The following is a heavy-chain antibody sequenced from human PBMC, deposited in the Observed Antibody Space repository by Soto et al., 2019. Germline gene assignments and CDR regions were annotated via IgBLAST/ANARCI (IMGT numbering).Heavy chain of an antibody. V-gene: IGHV1-69*02. CDR1: GGTFSTYT. CDR3: ATFRGDGYNYY. J-gene: IGHJ4*02. Sequence: QVQLVQSGAEVKKPGSSVKVSCKASGGTFSTYTVSWLRQAPGQGLEWMGRIIPILGIANYAQKFQGRVTITADKFTSTAYMELSSLRSEDTAVYYCATFRGDGYNYYWGQGTLVTVSS. D-gene: IGHD5-12*01. CDR2: IIPILGIA.